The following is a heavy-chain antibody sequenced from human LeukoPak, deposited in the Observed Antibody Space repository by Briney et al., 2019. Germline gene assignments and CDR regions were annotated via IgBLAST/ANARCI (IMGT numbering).Heavy chain of an antibody. V-gene: IGHV1-18*01. CDR1: GYIFASYG. CDR2: ISGYNGNT. J-gene: IGHJ4*02. Sequence: ASVKVSCKASGYIFASYGISWVRQAPGQGLQWMGWISGYNGNTNYAQKFQGRVTVTTETSTSTVYMELRSLRSDDTAVYYCARQAACSSIRCRIDYWGQGTLVTVSS. CDR3: ARQAACSSIRCRIDY. D-gene: IGHD2-2*01.